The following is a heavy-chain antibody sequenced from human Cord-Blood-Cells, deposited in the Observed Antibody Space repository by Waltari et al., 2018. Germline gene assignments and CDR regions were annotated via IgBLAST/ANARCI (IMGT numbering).Heavy chain of an antibody. D-gene: IGHD6-13*01. CDR2: VIPILGTA. V-gene: IGHV1-69*01. CDR1: GGTFGSYA. CDR3: AREDGIAAAGTGWFDP. J-gene: IGHJ5*02. Sequence: QVQLVQSGAEVKKPGSSVKVSCKASGGTFGSYAISWVRQAPGQGLEWMGGVIPILGTANYAQNVQGRVTITADESTSTSYMELSSLRSEDTAVYYCAREDGIAAAGTGWFDPWGQGTLVTVSS.